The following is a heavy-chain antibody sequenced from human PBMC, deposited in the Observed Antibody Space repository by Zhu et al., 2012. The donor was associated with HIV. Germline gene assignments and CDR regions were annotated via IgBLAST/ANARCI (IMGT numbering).Heavy chain of an antibody. V-gene: IGHV4-59*11. CDR3: AREVYYDSSAYSRRSDY. J-gene: IGHJ4*02. CDR1: GGSISSHY. Sequence: QVQLQESGPGLVKPSETLSLTCTVSGGSISSHYWNWIRQPPGKGLEWIGYIYYGGSTNYNPSLKSRVTMSIDTSKNQFSLKLSSVTAADTAVYYCAREVYYDSSAYSRRSDYWGQGILVTVSS. D-gene: IGHD3-22*01. CDR2: IYYGGST.